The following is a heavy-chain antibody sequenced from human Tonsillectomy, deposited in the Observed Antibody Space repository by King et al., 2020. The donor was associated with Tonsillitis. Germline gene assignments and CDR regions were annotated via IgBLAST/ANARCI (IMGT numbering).Heavy chain of an antibody. D-gene: IGHD3-22*01. CDR3: ARVFRYYSDSSDGAFDI. V-gene: IGHV3-11*01. Sequence: VQLVEAGGGLVKPGGSLRLSCAASGFTFSDYYMSWIRQASGKGLEWVSYISISGTTIYYSVPVKGRFTISRDNTKNSLYLQMNSLRAEDTAVYYCARVFRYYSDSSDGAFDIWGQGTMVTVSS. CDR1: GFTFSDYY. J-gene: IGHJ3*02. CDR2: ISISGTTI.